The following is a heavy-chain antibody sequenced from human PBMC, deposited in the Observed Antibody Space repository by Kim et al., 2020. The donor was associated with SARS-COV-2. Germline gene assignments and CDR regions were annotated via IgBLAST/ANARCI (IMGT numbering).Heavy chain of an antibody. J-gene: IGHJ4*02. D-gene: IGHD3-3*01. V-gene: IGHV3-64*01. Sequence: SVKGRFTISRDNSKNTLYLQMGSLRAEDMAVYYCARDQRVGDFWSGYTDYWGQGTLVTVSS. CDR3: ARDQRVGDFWSGYTDY.